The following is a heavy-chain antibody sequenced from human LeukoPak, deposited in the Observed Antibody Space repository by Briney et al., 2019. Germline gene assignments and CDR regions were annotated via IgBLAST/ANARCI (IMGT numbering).Heavy chain of an antibody. V-gene: IGHV3-30*03. CDR2: ISDNGNNK. CDR1: GFAFSTYG. CDR3: AGGLLGCSGGSCYPTDY. Sequence: GRSLRLSCAASGFAFSTYGMHWVRQAPGKGLEWVAVISDNGNNKYYVDSVKGRFTISRDNPQNTLYLQMDSLRAEDTAVYYCAGGLLGCSGGSCYPTDYWGQGTLVTVSS. J-gene: IGHJ4*02. D-gene: IGHD2-15*01.